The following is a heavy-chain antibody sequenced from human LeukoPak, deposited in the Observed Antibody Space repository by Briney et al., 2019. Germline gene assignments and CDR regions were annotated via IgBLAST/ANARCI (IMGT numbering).Heavy chain of an antibody. D-gene: IGHD3-3*01. CDR1: GFVFSDYS. CDR2: ISSSSSTT. Sequence: QPGGSLRLSCAASGFVFSDYSMYWVRQAPGKGLDWVSYISSSSSTTYYADSVKGRFTISRDNAKNSLFLQMNSLRAEDTAVYFGARGDNDFRSGYGHDLDIWGQGTMVTVSS. J-gene: IGHJ3*02. CDR3: ARGDNDFRSGYGHDLDI. V-gene: IGHV3-48*01.